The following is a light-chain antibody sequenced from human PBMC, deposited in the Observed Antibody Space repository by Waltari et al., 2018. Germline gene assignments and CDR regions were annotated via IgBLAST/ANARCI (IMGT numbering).Light chain of an antibody. Sequence: DIQMTQSPSSLSASVGDRVSITCRASQSISSHLNWYQQKPGKVPKLLIYAVSNVQSGVPSMFSGSGSGTDFTLTISSLQPEDFATYYCQQTYSTFYTFGQGTKLEI. V-gene: IGKV1-39*01. CDR3: QQTYSTFYT. CDR2: AVS. J-gene: IGKJ2*01. CDR1: QSISSH.